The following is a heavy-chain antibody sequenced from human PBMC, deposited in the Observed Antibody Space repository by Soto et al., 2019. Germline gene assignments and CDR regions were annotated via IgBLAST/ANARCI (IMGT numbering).Heavy chain of an antibody. Sequence: GASVTVSCKASGYTFTSYAMNWVRQAPGQGLEWMGWINTNTGNPTYAQGFTGRFVFSLDTSVSTAYLQICSLKAEDTSVYYCARDIGSTSRPRMDVWGQGTTVTVSS. CDR3: ARDIGSTSRPRMDV. J-gene: IGHJ6*02. CDR1: GYTFTSYA. CDR2: INTNTGNP. V-gene: IGHV7-4-1*01. D-gene: IGHD2-2*01.